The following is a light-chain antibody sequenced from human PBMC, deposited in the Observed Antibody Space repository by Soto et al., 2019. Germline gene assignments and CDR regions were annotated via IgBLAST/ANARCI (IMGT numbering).Light chain of an antibody. CDR1: HIFSISY. J-gene: IGKJ1*01. Sequence: EIMLTQSPGTLSLSTGERATLSCRASHIFSISYLAWYQQKPGQAPRLLIYGASNRATGIPDRFSGSGSGTDFTLTISRLEPEDFAVYYCQQYGSSGTFGQGTKVDI. CDR3: QQYGSSGT. CDR2: GAS. V-gene: IGKV3-20*01.